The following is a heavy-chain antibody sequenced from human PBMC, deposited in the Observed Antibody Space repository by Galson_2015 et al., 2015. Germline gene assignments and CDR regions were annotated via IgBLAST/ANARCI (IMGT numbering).Heavy chain of an antibody. Sequence: SLRLSCAASGFTFSSYSMNWVRQAPGKGLEWVSSISSSSCYIYYADSVKGRFTISRDNAKNSLYLQMNSLRAEDTAVYYCARDGRAVVPAAVPGNYYYYYGMDVWGQGTTVTVSS. J-gene: IGHJ6*02. V-gene: IGHV3-21*01. CDR2: ISSSSCYI. D-gene: IGHD2-2*01. CDR3: ARDGRAVVPAAVPGNYYYYYGMDV. CDR1: GFTFSSYS.